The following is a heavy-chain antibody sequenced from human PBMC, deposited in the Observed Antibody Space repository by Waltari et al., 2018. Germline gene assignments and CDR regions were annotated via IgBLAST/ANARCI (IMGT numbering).Heavy chain of an antibody. CDR1: GFTLTAHY. V-gene: IGHV3-72*01. D-gene: IGHD2-2*02. Sequence: EVQLVESGGALVQPGGSLRPSCAASGFTLTAHYIDWVRQAPGKGLEWLGLSRNKENSYTTVYAASVKGRFTISRDDSNNLVYLQMNGLKIEDTAIYYCVRSYTASPMDVWGQGTTVTVSS. CDR2: SRNKENSYTT. CDR3: VRSYTASPMDV. J-gene: IGHJ6*02.